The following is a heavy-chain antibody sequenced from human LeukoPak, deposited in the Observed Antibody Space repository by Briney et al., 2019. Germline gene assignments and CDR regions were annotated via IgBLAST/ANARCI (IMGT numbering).Heavy chain of an antibody. CDR3: ARDLLGARGFLPENYYYYGMDV. J-gene: IGHJ6*02. Sequence: SQTLSLTCTVSGGSISSGDYYWSWIRQPPGKGLEWIGYIYYSGSTYYNPSLKSRVTISVDTSKNQFSLKLSSLTAADTAVYYCARDLLGARGFLPENYYYYGMDVWGQGTTVTVSS. V-gene: IGHV4-30-4*01. CDR1: GGSISSGDYY. D-gene: IGHD3-16*01. CDR2: IYYSGST.